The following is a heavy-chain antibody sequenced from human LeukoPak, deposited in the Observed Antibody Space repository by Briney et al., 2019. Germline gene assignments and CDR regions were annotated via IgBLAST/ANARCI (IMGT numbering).Heavy chain of an antibody. D-gene: IGHD6-19*01. V-gene: IGHV3-64*01. CDR2: ISSNGGST. CDR1: GFSFSATW. Sequence: GGSLRLSCAASGFSFSATWMHWVRQAPGKGLEYVSAISSNGGSTYYANSVKGRFTISRDNSKNTLYLQMGSLRAEDMAVYYCARELWGDSGWYYFDYWGQGTLVTVSS. J-gene: IGHJ4*02. CDR3: ARELWGDSGWYYFDY.